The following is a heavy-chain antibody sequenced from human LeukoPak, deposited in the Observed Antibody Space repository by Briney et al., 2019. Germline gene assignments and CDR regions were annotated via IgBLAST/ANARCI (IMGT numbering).Heavy chain of an antibody. CDR2: TIPNSGGT. CDR1: GYTFTGYY. Sequence: ASVKVSCKASGYTFTGYYMHWVRQAPGQGLEWMGRTIPNSGGTNYAQKFQGRVTMTRDTSISTAYMELSRLRSDDTAVYYCARYYYDSSGYYKSYYFDYWGQGTLVTVSS. J-gene: IGHJ4*02. V-gene: IGHV1-2*06. CDR3: ARYYYDSSGYYKSYYFDY. D-gene: IGHD3-22*01.